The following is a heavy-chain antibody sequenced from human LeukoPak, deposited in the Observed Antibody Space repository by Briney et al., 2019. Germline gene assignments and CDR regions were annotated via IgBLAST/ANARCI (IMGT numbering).Heavy chain of an antibody. D-gene: IGHD5-24*01. CDR2: MNPNSGNT. Sequence: ASVKVSCMATGYTFTSYDINWVRQATGQGVEGMGWMNPNSGNTGYAQKFQGRVTMTRNTSISTAYMELSSLRSEDTAVYYCARGGDGYSYYYYYMDVWGKGTTVTVSS. J-gene: IGHJ6*03. V-gene: IGHV1-8*01. CDR3: ARGGDGYSYYYYYMDV. CDR1: GYTFTSYD.